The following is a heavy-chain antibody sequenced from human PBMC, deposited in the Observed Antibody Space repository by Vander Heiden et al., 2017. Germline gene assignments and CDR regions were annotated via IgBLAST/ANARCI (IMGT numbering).Heavy chain of an antibody. D-gene: IGHD4-4*01. CDR1: GFTFMTYS. CDR2: ISSSSSYI. CDR3: ARDRPRSNYYFDY. J-gene: IGHJ4*02. Sequence: EVQLLESGGGLVKHGGSLRLSCAATGFTFMTYSMNWVRQAPGKGLEWVSSISSSSSYIYCADSVKGRFTISRDNAKNSLYLQMNSLRAEDTAVYYCARDRPRSNYYFDYWGQGTLVTVSS. V-gene: IGHV3-21*01.